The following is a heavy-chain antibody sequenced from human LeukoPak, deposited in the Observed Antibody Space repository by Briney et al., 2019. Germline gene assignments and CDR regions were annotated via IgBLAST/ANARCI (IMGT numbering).Heavy chain of an antibody. J-gene: IGHJ5*02. V-gene: IGHV4-4*07. CDR1: GGSISSYY. Sequence: SETLSLTCTVSGGSISSYYWSWIRQPAGKGLEWIGRIYTSGSTNYNPSLKSRVTMSVDTSKNQFSPKLSSVTAADTAVYYCARDRYCSSTSCYGRGNWFDPWGQGTLVTVSS. D-gene: IGHD2-2*01. CDR2: IYTSGST. CDR3: ARDRYCSSTSCYGRGNWFDP.